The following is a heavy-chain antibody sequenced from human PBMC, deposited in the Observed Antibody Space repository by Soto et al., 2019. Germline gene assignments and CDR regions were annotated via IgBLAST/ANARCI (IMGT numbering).Heavy chain of an antibody. CDR1: KWTITSYG. Sequence: RHYCRAGKWTITSYGTHRVRQEPGKGLEWVAVIWYDGSNKYYADSVKGRFTISRDNSKNTLYLQMNSLRAEDTAVYYCARGEYEYYYYGMDVWGQGTTVTVSS. CDR2: IWYDGSNK. V-gene: IGHV3-33*01. D-gene: IGHD3-16*01. CDR3: ARGEYEYYYYGMDV. J-gene: IGHJ6*02.